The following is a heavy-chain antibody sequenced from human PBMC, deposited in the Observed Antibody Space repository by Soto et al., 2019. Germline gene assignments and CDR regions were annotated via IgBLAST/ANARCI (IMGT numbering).Heavy chain of an antibody. V-gene: IGHV4-39*07. CDR3: ARGRRGILRYFDWLPHGGENFYS. CDR2: IYYRGST. D-gene: IGHD3-9*01. CDR1: GGSISSNFYY. Sequence: SETLSLTCTVSGGSISSNFYYWGWIRQPPVKGLQWIGNIYYRGSTNYNPSLKSRVTISVDTSKNQFSLKLSSVTAADTAVYYCARGRRGILRYFDWLPHGGENFYSCGQGTLVTVSS. J-gene: IGHJ5*01.